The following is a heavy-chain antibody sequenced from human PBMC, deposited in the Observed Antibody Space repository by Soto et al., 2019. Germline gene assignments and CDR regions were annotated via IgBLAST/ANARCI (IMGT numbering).Heavy chain of an antibody. CDR1: GFTFSSYA. J-gene: IGHJ4*02. CDR2: ISSSVSTI. CDR3: ARDLARSTYGH. V-gene: IGHV3-48*04. D-gene: IGHD2-2*01. Sequence: GGSLSLSCAASGFTFSSYAMTWVRQAPGKGLEWVSYISSSVSTIYYADSVKCRFTISRDNAKNSLYLQMNSLRAEDTAVYYCARDLARSTYGHWGQGTLVTVSS.